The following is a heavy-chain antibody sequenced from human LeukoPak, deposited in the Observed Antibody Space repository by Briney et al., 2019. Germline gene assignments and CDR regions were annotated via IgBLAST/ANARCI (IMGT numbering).Heavy chain of an antibody. V-gene: IGHV1-8*01. CDR3: VRGPISFYYYDSSGYSYFDY. CDR1: GYTFTSYD. D-gene: IGHD3-22*01. J-gene: IGHJ4*02. Sequence: ASVKVSCKASGYTFTSYDINWVRQATGQGLEWMGWMNPNSGNTGYAQKFQGRVTMTRNTSISTAYMELSSLRSEDTAVYYCVRGPISFYYYDSSGYSYFDYWGQGTLVTVSS. CDR2: MNPNSGNT.